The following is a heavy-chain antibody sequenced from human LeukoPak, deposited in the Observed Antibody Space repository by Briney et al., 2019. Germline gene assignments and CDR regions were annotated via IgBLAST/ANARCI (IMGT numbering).Heavy chain of an antibody. J-gene: IGHJ4*02. CDR2: ISGGGGST. CDR3: AKSSYYDTSGSYREYYFDY. Sequence: GGSLRLSCAVSRFAFSNYGMSWVRQAPGKGLEWVSAISGGGGSTYYADSVKGRFTISRDNSKNTLYLQMNSLRAEDTALYYCAKSSYYDTSGSYREYYFDYWGQGALVTVSS. D-gene: IGHD3-22*01. CDR1: RFAFSNYG. V-gene: IGHV3-23*01.